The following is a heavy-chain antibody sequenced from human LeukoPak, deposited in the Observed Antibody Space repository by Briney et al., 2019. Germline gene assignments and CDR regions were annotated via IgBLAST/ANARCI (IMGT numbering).Heavy chain of an antibody. CDR3: ARDTSGWADHIPYWSFDL. J-gene: IGHJ2*01. CDR1: GSTFTRHY. V-gene: IGHV1-46*01. Sequence: ASVKVSCKASGSTFTRHYMHWVRQAPGQGLEWMGIINPNGDSTTSAQKFQGRVTMTRDMSTSTDYMELSSLTSEDTAVYFCARDTSGWADHIPYWSFDLWGRGTLVTVSS. D-gene: IGHD6-19*01. CDR2: INPNGDST.